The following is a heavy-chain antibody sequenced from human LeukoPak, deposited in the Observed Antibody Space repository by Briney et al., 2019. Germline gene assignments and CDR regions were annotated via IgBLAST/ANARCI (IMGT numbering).Heavy chain of an antibody. CDR3: ARDRGGFGELSWFDP. Sequence: PGGSLRLSCAASGFTFSSYSMNWVRQAPGKGLEWVSSISSSSSYIYYADSVKGRFTISRDNAKNSLYLQMNSLRAEDTAVYYCARDRGGFGELSWFDPWGQGTLVTVSS. D-gene: IGHD3-10*01. CDR1: GFTFSSYS. CDR2: ISSSSSYI. J-gene: IGHJ5*02. V-gene: IGHV3-21*01.